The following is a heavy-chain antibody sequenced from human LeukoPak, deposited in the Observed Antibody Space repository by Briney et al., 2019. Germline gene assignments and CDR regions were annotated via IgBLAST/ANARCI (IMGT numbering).Heavy chain of an antibody. CDR2: ITSSGNTI. J-gene: IGHJ4*02. CDR1: GFTFSSYE. D-gene: IGHD4-17*01. CDR3: AGLTTMTTTGGPFDY. Sequence: GGSLRLSCAASGFTFSSYEMSWVRQAPGKGLEWVSYITSSGNTIYYADSVKGRFTISRDNAKNSLYLQMNSLRAEDTAVYYCAGLTTMTTTGGPFDYWGQGTLVTVSS. V-gene: IGHV3-48*03.